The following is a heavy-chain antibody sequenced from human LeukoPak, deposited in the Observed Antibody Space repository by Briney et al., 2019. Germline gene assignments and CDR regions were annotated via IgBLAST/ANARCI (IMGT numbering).Heavy chain of an antibody. CDR2: ITDSGGST. D-gene: IGHD6-13*01. Sequence: GGSLRLSCAASGFTFSNYAMSWVCQAPGKGLEWFSAITDSGGSTYYADSVKGRFTISRDNSKNTLYLQMNSLRAEDTAVYYCAKEGYSSSWYGSFEFDYWGQGTLVTVSS. J-gene: IGHJ4*02. CDR3: AKEGYSSSWYGSFEFDY. CDR1: GFTFSNYA. V-gene: IGHV3-23*01.